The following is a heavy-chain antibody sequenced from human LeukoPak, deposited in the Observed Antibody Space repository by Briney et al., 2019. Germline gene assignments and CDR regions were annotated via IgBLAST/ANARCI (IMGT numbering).Heavy chain of an antibody. CDR3: ARGSIVGWFDP. CDR2: MNQGGGA. V-gene: IGHV4-34*01. Sequence: PSETLSLTCAVDGASLSGFFWNWLRQSPGKGLEWIGEMNQGGGARFNPSLESRVIIAVDTSKNQFTLKVNSVTDADTAVYYCARGSIVGWFDPWGQGTLVTVSS. D-gene: IGHD1-26*01. J-gene: IGHJ5*02. CDR1: GASLSGFF.